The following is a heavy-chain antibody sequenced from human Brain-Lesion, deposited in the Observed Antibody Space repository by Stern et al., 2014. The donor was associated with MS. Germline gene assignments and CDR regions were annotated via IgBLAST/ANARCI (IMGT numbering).Heavy chain of an antibody. J-gene: IGHJ4*02. Sequence: VQLVESGAEVKKPGASVKVSCKVSGYTLTELSMHWVRQAPRKGLEWMGGFDPEDGETIYAQKFQGRVTMTEDTSTDTAYMELSSLRSEDTAVYYRATLSPGAGGNYYRHFDYWGQGTLVTVSS. CDR1: GYTLTELS. D-gene: IGHD1-26*01. V-gene: IGHV1-24*01. CDR3: ATLSPGAGGNYYRHFDY. CDR2: FDPEDGET.